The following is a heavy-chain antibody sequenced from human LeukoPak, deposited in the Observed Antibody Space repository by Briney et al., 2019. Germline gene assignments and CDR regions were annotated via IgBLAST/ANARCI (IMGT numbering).Heavy chain of an antibody. CDR1: GFTFDTYG. CDR3: ARRLQFGDYLPDY. V-gene: IGHV3-30*03. D-gene: IGHD4-17*01. CDR2: ISYDGTNK. Sequence: GGSLRLSCAASGFTFDTYGMNWVRQAPGKGLEWVGVISYDGTNKYYGDSAKGRFTISRDNSKNTLYLQMSSLRTEDTALYYCARRLQFGDYLPDYWGQGTLVSVSS. J-gene: IGHJ4*02.